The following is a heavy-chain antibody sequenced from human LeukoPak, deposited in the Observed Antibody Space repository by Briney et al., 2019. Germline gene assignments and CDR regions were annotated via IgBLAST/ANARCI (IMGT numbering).Heavy chain of an antibody. V-gene: IGHV3-23*01. CDR1: GLTFSTYG. D-gene: IGHD5-18*01. CDR3: AKDPTTGRSYGYYFDY. J-gene: IGHJ4*02. Sequence: GGSLRLSCAASGLTFSTYGMSWVRQAPGKGLEWVSAISGSGGYTYYADSVKGRLTISRDNSKNTLFLQMNSLRAEDTAVYYCAKDPTTGRSYGYYFDYWGQGTLVTVSS. CDR2: ISGSGGYT.